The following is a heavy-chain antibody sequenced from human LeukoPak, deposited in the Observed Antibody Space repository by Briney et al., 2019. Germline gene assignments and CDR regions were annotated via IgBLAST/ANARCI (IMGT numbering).Heavy chain of an antibody. Sequence: GGTLRLSCAASGFTFSSYETHWVRHAPGKGLEWVSYITSSGSTMYYADSVKGRFTISRDNAKNSLYLQMSSLRAEDTAVYYCATLRPRQQLVVDHWGQGTLVTVSS. CDR3: ATLRPRQQLVVDH. J-gene: IGHJ4*02. CDR2: ITSSGSTM. CDR1: GFTFSSYE. D-gene: IGHD6-13*01. V-gene: IGHV3-48*03.